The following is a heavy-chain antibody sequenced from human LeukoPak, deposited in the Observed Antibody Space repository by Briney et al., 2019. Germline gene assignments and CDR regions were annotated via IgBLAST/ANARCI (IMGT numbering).Heavy chain of an antibody. D-gene: IGHD2-15*01. V-gene: IGHV3-11*01. CDR2: SSRSGGTI. CDR3: ARHAGGGIFDY. Sequence: PGGSLRLSCAVSGFTFSDYCMSWIRQAPGMGLEWISYSSRSGGTIYYADSVKGRFTISRDNAKNSLYLQMTSLRAEDTAVFYCARHAGGGIFDYWGQGTLVTVSS. J-gene: IGHJ4*02. CDR1: GFTFSDYC.